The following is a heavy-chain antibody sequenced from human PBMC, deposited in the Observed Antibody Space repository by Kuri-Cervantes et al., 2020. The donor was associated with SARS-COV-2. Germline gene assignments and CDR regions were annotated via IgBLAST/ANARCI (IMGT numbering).Heavy chain of an antibody. Sequence: LSLTCVASGFTFSSYAMHWARQAPGKGLEWVAVISYDGSNKYYADSVKGRFTISRDNSKNTLYLQMNSLRAEDTAVYYCARDEDSSWYSRYGAFDIWGQGTMVTVSS. J-gene: IGHJ3*02. CDR1: GFTFSSYA. D-gene: IGHD6-13*01. CDR2: ISYDGSNK. CDR3: ARDEDSSWYSRYGAFDI. V-gene: IGHV3-30-3*01.